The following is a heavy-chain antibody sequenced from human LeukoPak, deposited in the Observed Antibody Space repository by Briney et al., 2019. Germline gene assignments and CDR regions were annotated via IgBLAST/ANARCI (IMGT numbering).Heavy chain of an antibody. Sequence: SETLSLTSTVSGGSISSSNYYWGWIRQPPGKGLEWIASISYSGSTYYNSSVKSRVTISRDTSKNQFSLSLNSVTAADTAVYYCVRVKSGSISDSWGQGTLVTVSS. CDR2: ISYSGST. D-gene: IGHD1-26*01. CDR1: GGSISSSNYY. J-gene: IGHJ4*02. CDR3: VRVKSGSISDS. V-gene: IGHV4-39*07.